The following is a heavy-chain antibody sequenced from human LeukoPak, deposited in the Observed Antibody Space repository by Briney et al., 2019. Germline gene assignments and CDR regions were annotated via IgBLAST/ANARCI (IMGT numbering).Heavy chain of an antibody. CDR2: IKQDGSEK. CDR3: ARVIFGVVIIPYFDS. Sequence: GGSLRLSCAASGFTFSSYWMSWVRQAPGKGLEWVANIKQDGSEKFYVDSVKGRFTISRDNAKNSLYLQMNSLRGEDTAVYYCARVIFGVVIIPYFDSWGQGILVTVSS. CDR1: GFTFSSYW. D-gene: IGHD3-3*01. J-gene: IGHJ4*02. V-gene: IGHV3-7*01.